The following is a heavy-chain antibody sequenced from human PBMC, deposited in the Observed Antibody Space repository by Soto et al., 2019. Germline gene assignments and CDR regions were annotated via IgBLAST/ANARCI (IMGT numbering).Heavy chain of an antibody. D-gene: IGHD3-3*01. CDR1: GGSISSYY. Sequence: PSETLSLTCTVSGGSISSYYWSWIRQPPGKGLEWIGYIYYSGSTNYNPSLKSRVTISVDTSKNQFSLKLSSVTAADTAVYYCASSIFGRFNRPYYFDYWGQGTLVTVSS. J-gene: IGHJ4*02. CDR3: ASSIFGRFNRPYYFDY. V-gene: IGHV4-59*01. CDR2: IYYSGST.